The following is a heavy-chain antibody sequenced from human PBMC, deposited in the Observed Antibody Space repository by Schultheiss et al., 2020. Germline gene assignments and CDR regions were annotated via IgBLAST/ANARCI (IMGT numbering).Heavy chain of an antibody. V-gene: IGHV5-51*01. D-gene: IGHD3-22*01. Sequence: GESLKISCKDSGYRFTSYWIGWVRQMPGKGLEWMGIIYPGDSDTRYSPSFQGQVTISADKSISTAYLQWSSLKASDTAMYYCARDTMIAGHYYYGMDVWGQGTTVTVSS. CDR3: ARDTMIAGHYYYGMDV. J-gene: IGHJ6*02. CDR2: IYPGDSDT. CDR1: GYRFTSYW.